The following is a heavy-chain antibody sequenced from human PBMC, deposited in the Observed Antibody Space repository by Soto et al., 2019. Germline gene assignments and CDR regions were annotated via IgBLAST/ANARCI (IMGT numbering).Heavy chain of an antibody. CDR2: IYHSGST. CDR3: AVGFGRPYYHHEIVF. D-gene: IGHD3-16*01. J-gene: IGHJ4*02. CDR1: GGSISSGGYS. Sequence: PSETLSLTCAVSGGSISSGGYSWSWIRQPPGKGLEWIGYIYHSGSTYYNPSLKSRVTISVDRSKNQFSLTLNSVTAADTAVYYCAVGFGRPYYHHEIVFWGPGNLVNVAS. V-gene: IGHV4-30-2*02.